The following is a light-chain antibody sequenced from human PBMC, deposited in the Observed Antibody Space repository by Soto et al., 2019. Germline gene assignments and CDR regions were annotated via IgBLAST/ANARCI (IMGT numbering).Light chain of an antibody. J-gene: IGKJ5*01. CDR2: DAS. Sequence: EVVMTQSPATLSVSPGESVTLSCRASESISRTLAWYQQKSGQPPRLLIFDASTRATGVPARFSGSGSGTEFTLTISSLQSEEFPVYYCQQYNNWPPGGGITFGQGTRLAIK. CDR3: QQYNNWPPGGGIT. V-gene: IGKV3D-15*01. CDR1: ESISRT.